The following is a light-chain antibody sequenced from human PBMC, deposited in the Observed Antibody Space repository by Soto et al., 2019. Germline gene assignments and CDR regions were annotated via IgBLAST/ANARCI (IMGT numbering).Light chain of an antibody. CDR1: QSVSSN. CDR3: QQNNKWPLT. V-gene: IGKV3-15*01. CDR2: SVS. Sequence: EIVMTQSPATLSVSPGERATLSCRASQSVSSNLAWYQQKPGQSPRLLIYSVSTRATGIPARFSGGGSGTEFTLTISSLQSEDFALYYCQQNNKWPLTFGGGTKVEIK. J-gene: IGKJ4*01.